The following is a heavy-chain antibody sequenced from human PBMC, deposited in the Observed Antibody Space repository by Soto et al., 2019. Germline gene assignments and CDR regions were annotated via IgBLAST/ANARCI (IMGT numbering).Heavy chain of an antibody. Sequence: AGTLSLTCAVYGWSFSGYYWSWIRQPPGKGLEWIGEINHSGSTNYNPSLKRRVTISVDTSKNQFSLKLSSVTAADTAVYYCARRKMATSIDYWGQGTLVTVSS. CDR2: INHSGST. D-gene: IGHD5-12*01. V-gene: IGHV4-34*01. J-gene: IGHJ4*02. CDR1: GWSFSGYY. CDR3: ARRKMATSIDY.